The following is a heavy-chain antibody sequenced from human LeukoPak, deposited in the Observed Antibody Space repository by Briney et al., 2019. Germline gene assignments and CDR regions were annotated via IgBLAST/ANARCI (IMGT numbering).Heavy chain of an antibody. CDR3: AREDIVVVEAATGGFQH. D-gene: IGHD2-15*01. J-gene: IGHJ1*01. Sequence: GGSLRLSCAASGFTFSNYNMKWVRQAPGKGLEWVSYISRSSSTIYYADSVKGRFTISRDNAKNSLYLQMNSLRAEDTAVYYCAREDIVVVEAATGGFQHWGQGTLVTVSS. CDR2: ISRSSSTI. CDR1: GFTFSNYN. V-gene: IGHV3-48*04.